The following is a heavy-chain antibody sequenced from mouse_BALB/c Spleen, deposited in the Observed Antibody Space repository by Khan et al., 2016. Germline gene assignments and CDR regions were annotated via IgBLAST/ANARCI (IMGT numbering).Heavy chain of an antibody. CDR1: GFTFSSYA. Sequence: EVELVESGGGLVKPGGSLKLSCAASGFTFSSYAMSWVRQTPEKRLEWVASISSGGSSFYPDILKDRFTISRDNARNILSLQMSSLRYEDTAMYYCTTKVYYFDYWGQGTTLTVSS. CDR2: ISSGGSS. CDR3: TTKVYYFDY. J-gene: IGHJ2*01. V-gene: IGHV5-6-5*01.